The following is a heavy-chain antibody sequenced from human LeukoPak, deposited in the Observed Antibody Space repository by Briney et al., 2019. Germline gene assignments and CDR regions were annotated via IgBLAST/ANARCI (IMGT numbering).Heavy chain of an antibody. CDR3: ARSRQASGLLSS. CDR1: GGAIASGGYS. D-gene: IGHD3-10*01. CDR2: IYDRGPA. Sequence: PSEALSLTCTVSGGAIASGGYSWNWIRQSPGKGLEWIGCIYDRGPAYYNPSLKSRFTISVDRPKNQFFLNVTSLTAADTAVYYCARSRQASGLLSSWGQGTPVVVSS. J-gene: IGHJ5*02. V-gene: IGHV4-30-2*06.